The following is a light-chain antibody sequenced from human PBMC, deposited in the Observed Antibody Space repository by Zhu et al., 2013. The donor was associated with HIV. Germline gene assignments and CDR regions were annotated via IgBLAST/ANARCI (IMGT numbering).Light chain of an antibody. CDR1: SGSIASSF. Sequence: NFMLTQPHSVSGSPGKTVTISCSRNSGSIASSFVHWYQQRPGSSPTTLIFEDDQRPSGVPDRFSGSIDSSSNSASLTISGLRTEDEADYYCSAKTISRLWVFGGGTKVTVL. CDR2: EDD. CDR3: SAKTISRLWV. V-gene: IGLV6-57*01. J-gene: IGLJ3*02.